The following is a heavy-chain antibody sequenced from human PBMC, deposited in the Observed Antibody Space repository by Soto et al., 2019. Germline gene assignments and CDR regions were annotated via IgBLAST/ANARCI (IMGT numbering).Heavy chain of an antibody. CDR3: TTGSVEGV. CDR1: GLHISNAW. CDR2: IKTKGEGGPT. J-gene: IGHJ6*02. Sequence: EVQLVESGGGHIQPGGSLRLSCAASGLHISNAWMNWVRQAPGKGLEWVGRIKTKGEGGPTDYPAAVKGRFIVSRDDSQSTLHLQMNSLKIEDTSVYYCTTGSVEGVWGQWTAVIVSS. D-gene: IGHD2-15*01. V-gene: IGHV3-15*07.